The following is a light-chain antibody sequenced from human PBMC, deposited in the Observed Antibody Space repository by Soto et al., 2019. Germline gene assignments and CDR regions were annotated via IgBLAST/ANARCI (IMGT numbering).Light chain of an antibody. J-gene: IGKJ5*01. Sequence: EMVLALVPGPLSLSPGEGSTLSCGASQSLSRYLASYQQKPGKDPWLLLYDTSTNATGIPDRFSGSGYGTDFTLTTTRLEPEDFAAYYCQQCGSAAPLTFGQGTGLEIK. CDR3: QQCGSAAPLT. CDR2: DTS. V-gene: IGKV3-20*01. CDR1: QSLSRY.